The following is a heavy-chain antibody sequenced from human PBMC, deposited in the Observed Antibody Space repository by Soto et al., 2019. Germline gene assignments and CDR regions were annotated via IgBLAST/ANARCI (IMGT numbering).Heavy chain of an antibody. CDR2: IDYSGTA. CDR3: ARIPGRHLAY. Sequence: SETLSLTCTVSSGSISVTNVFWGGVRQPPGKGLEWIGNIDYSGTAYFSPSLATRVTFHVDTSKNQCSLTLYSVTAADTAVYYCARIPGRHLAYWAQGILVIVSS. D-gene: IGHD2-2*02. V-gene: IGHV4-39*01. J-gene: IGHJ4*02. CDR1: SGSISVTNVF.